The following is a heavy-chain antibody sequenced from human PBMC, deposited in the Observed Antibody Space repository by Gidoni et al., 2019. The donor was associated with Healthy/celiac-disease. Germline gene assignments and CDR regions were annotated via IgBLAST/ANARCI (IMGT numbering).Heavy chain of an antibody. CDR2: IYSGGST. Sequence: EVQLVESVGGLIQHGGSLRLSCAASGFTVSSNYMSWVRQAPGKGLEWVSVIYSGGSTYYADSVKGRFTISRDNSKNTLYLQMNSLRAEDTAVYYCARDFTTADAFDIWGQGTMVTVSS. D-gene: IGHD1-1*01. CDR3: ARDFTTADAFDI. J-gene: IGHJ3*02. V-gene: IGHV3-53*01. CDR1: GFTVSSNY.